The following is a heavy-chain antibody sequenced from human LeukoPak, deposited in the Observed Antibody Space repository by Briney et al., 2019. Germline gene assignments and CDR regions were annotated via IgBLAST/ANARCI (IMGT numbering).Heavy chain of an antibody. Sequence: GGSLRLSCAASGFTFVNYAMTWVRQAPGKGLQCVSTIINTGGDTYYADSVKGRFTISRDNSKNTLYLQMSSLRVEDTAIYYCAKGHVATGSLYHFDFWGQGTLVTVSS. V-gene: IGHV3-23*01. CDR1: GFTFVNYA. J-gene: IGHJ4*02. CDR3: AKGHVATGSLYHFDF. D-gene: IGHD2-15*01. CDR2: IINTGGDT.